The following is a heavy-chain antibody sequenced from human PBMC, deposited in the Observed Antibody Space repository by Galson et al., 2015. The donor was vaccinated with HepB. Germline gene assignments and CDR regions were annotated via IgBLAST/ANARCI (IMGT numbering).Heavy chain of an antibody. Sequence: SLRLSCAASGFTFSSYSMNWVRQAPGKGLEWVSYISSSSSTIYYADSVKGRFTISRDNAKNSLYLQMNSLRAEDTAVYYCARILGYCSSTSCHDAFDIWGQGTMVTVSS. D-gene: IGHD2-2*01. CDR2: ISSSSSTI. CDR1: GFTFSSYS. CDR3: ARILGYCSSTSCHDAFDI. V-gene: IGHV3-48*01. J-gene: IGHJ3*02.